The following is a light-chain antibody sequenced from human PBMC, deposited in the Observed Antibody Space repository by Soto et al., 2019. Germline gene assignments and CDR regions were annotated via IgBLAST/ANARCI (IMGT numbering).Light chain of an antibody. CDR3: QERSNWPPTVS. Sequence: EVVLTQSPATLSLSPGERATLSCRASQNIGNYLAWYQQKPGQAPRLLIYDASNRATGIPARFSGRGSGTDSTLTITSLEAEDFAVDYCQERSNWPPTVSFGPGTKVDI. CDR1: QNIGNY. CDR2: DAS. J-gene: IGKJ3*01. V-gene: IGKV3-11*01.